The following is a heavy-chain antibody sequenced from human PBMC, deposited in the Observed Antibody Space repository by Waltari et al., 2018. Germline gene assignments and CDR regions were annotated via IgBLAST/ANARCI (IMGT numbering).Heavy chain of an antibody. Sequence: QVQLQQWGAGLLKPSETLSLTCAVYGGSFSGYYWSWIRQPPGKGLEWIGEINHSGSTNYNPSLKSRVTISVDTSKNQFSLKLSSVTAADTAVYYCASGEVPAAIDAFDIWGQGTMVTVSS. CDR2: INHSGST. D-gene: IGHD2-2*01. CDR3: ASGEVPAAIDAFDI. V-gene: IGHV4-34*01. CDR1: GGSFSGYY. J-gene: IGHJ3*02.